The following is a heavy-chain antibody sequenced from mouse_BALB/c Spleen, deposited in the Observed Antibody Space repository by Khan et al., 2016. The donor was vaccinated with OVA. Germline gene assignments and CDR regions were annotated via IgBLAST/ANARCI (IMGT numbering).Heavy chain of an antibody. CDR3: ARGNYYGYYFDY. Sequence: EVKLLESGPGLVKPSQSLSLTCTVTGYSITSGYAWNWIRQFPGNKLEWMGSISYSGVTSYTPSLKSRISITRDTSKNQFFLQLNSVTTEDTASYYCARGNYYGYYFDYWGQGTTLTVSS. CDR1: GYSITSGYA. D-gene: IGHD1-1*01. J-gene: IGHJ2*01. CDR2: ISYSGVT. V-gene: IGHV3-2*02.